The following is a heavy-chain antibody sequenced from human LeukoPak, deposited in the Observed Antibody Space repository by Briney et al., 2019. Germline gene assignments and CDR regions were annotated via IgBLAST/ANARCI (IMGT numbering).Heavy chain of an antibody. CDR1: GFTFSNYW. D-gene: IGHD2-15*01. CDR2: IRPDGGEK. V-gene: IGHV3-7*01. J-gene: IGHJ4*02. CDR3: ARDLSGPSVY. Sequence: GGSLRLSCVVSGFTFSNYWMSWVRQAPGKGLEWVINIRPDGGEKYFVDSVKGRFTISRDNAKNSLYLQMNSLRAEDTAVYYCARDLSGPSVYWGQGTLVTVSS.